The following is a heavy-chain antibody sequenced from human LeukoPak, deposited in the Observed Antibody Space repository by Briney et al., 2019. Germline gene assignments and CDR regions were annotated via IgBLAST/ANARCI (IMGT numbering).Heavy chain of an antibody. CDR2: IFPSGGEI. D-gene: IGHD5-18*01. J-gene: IGHJ5*02. CDR1: GFTYSIYW. V-gene: IGHV3-23*01. CDR3: VTYRQVMLPFEA. Sequence: GGSLRLSCEASGFTYSIYWMSWVRQPRGKGLEWVSSIFPSGGEIHYADSVRGRFTISRDNSKSTLSLQMNSLRAEDTAIYYCVTYRQVMLPFEAWGQGTLVTVSS.